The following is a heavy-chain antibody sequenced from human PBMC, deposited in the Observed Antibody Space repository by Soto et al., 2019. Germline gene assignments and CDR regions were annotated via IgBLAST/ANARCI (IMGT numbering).Heavy chain of an antibody. J-gene: IGHJ5*02. Sequence: ASVKVSCKASGYTFTGYYMHWVRQAPGQGLEWMGWINPNSGGTNYAQKFQGRVTMTRDTSISTAYMELSRLRSDDTAVYYCARGGLAARRPSLNWFDPWGQGTLVTASS. CDR1: GYTFTGYY. CDR2: INPNSGGT. CDR3: ARGGLAARRPSLNWFDP. D-gene: IGHD6-6*01. V-gene: IGHV1-2*02.